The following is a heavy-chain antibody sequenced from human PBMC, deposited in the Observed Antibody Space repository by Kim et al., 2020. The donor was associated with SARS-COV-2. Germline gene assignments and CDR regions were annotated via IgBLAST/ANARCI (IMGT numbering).Heavy chain of an antibody. J-gene: IGHJ6*04. D-gene: IGHD2-15*01. Sequence: ASVKVSCKVSGYIVTHLSVHWVRQVPGEGLQWLGSFDHDNNKKTYAQTLQGRMTMTEDTSTDTAYLEVSSLKSDDTAVYYCSTGWPTINLLYDYYGMDIWGRGTTVIVFS. V-gene: IGHV1-24*01. CDR3: STGWPTINLLYDYYGMDI. CDR2: FDHDNNKK. CDR1: GYIVTHLS.